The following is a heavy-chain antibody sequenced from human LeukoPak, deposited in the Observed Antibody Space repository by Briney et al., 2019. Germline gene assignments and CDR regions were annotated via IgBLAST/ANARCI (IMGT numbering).Heavy chain of an antibody. D-gene: IGHD3-10*01. J-gene: IGHJ5*02. CDR2: IYHSGST. Sequence: PSETLSLTCAVSGGSISSGGYSWSWIRRPPGKGLEWIGYIYHSGSTYYNPSLKSRVTISVDRSKNQFSLKLSSVTAADTAVYYCARSLWFGELLGWFDPWGQGTLVTVSS. V-gene: IGHV4-30-2*01. CDR1: GGSISSGGYS. CDR3: ARSLWFGELLGWFDP.